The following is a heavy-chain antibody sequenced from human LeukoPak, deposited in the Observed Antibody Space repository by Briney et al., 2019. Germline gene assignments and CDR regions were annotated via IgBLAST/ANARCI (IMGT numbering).Heavy chain of an antibody. V-gene: IGHV4-59*08. J-gene: IGHJ4*02. CDR2: VYYSGDT. CDR3: ARHPFXXPFDY. Sequence: PSETLSLTCTASGDSVSGVYWSWIRQPPGKGLEWIGYVYYSGDTNYNPSLKSRVTMSLDTSKNQVSLRLSSVTAADTAVYYCARHPFXXPFDYWGRGTLLTVSS. CDR1: GDSVSGVY.